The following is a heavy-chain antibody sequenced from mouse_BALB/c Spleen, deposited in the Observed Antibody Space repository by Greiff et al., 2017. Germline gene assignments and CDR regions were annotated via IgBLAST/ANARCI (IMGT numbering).Heavy chain of an antibody. Sequence: QVQLKQSGAELVRPGVSVKISCKGSGYTFTDYAMHWVKQSHAKSLEWIGVISTYYGDASYNQKFKGKATMTVDKSSSTAYMELARLTSEDSAIYYGARGGGNYHYAMDYWGQGTSVTVSS. CDR1: GYTFTDYA. J-gene: IGHJ4*01. D-gene: IGHD2-1*01. V-gene: IGHV1S137*01. CDR3: ARGGGNYHYAMDY. CDR2: ISTYYGDA.